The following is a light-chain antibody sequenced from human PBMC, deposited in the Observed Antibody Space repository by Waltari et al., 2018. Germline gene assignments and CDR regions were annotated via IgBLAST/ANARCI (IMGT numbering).Light chain of an antibody. CDR3: QQSYSGPWT. J-gene: IGKJ1*01. Sequence: DIQMTQSPSSLSASVGDRVTITCRASHSISNYFNWYQQKPGKAPQLLIYAASRLQSGVTSTFSGSGSGTDFTLTISSLQPEDFATYYCQQSYSGPWTFGQGTKVDIK. CDR1: HSISNY. V-gene: IGKV1-39*01. CDR2: AAS.